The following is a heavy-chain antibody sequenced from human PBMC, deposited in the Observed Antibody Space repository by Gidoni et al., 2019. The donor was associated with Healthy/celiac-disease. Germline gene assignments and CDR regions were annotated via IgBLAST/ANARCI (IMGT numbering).Heavy chain of an antibody. J-gene: IGHJ4*02. V-gene: IGHV4-39*01. D-gene: IGHD6-19*01. CDR1: VGSISSSSYY. CDR2: IYYSGST. CDR3: WNSGGGRFDY. Sequence: QLQLQESGPGLVKPSETLSLTCTVSVGSISSSSYYWGWIRQPPGKGLEWMGSIYYSGSTYYNPSLKSRVTISVDTSKNQFSLKLSSVTAADTAVYYCWNSGGGRFDYWGQGTLVTVSS.